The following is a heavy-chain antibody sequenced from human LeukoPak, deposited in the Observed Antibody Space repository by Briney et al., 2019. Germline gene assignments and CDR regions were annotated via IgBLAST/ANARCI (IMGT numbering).Heavy chain of an antibody. Sequence: TSETLSLTCTVSGGSISSAAYYWGWVRQPPGKGLDWIGSIYYTGTTYYSPSLQTRATLSFDTSKNQFSLKLTSVTAADTAVYFCARRPISAGNNWFDPWGQATLVTVS. V-gene: IGHV4-39*01. CDR2: IYYTGTT. D-gene: IGHD6-13*01. CDR1: GGSISSAAYY. J-gene: IGHJ5*02. CDR3: ARRPISAGNNWFDP.